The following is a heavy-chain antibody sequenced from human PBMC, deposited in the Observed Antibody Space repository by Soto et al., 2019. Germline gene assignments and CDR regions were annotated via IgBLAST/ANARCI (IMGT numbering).Heavy chain of an antibody. V-gene: IGHV3-7*03. CDR2: IKQDGSEK. D-gene: IGHD2-2*02. CDR1: GFTFSSYW. J-gene: IGHJ3*02. CDR3: AREPLGYCSSTSCYITAFDI. Sequence: EVQLVESGGGLVQPGGSPRLSCAASGFTFSSYWMSWVRQAPGKGLEWVANIKQDGSEKYYVDSVKGRFTISRDNAKNSLYLQMNSLRAEDTAVYYCAREPLGYCSSTSCYITAFDIWGQGTMVTVSS.